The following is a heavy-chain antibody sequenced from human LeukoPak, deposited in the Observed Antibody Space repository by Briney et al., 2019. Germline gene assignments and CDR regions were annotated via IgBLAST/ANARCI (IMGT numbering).Heavy chain of an antibody. CDR1: GFSLKNYG. CDR3: AKDQSGALFDP. J-gene: IGHJ5*02. D-gene: IGHD2-15*01. Sequence: QPGRSLRLSCATSGFSLKNYGVHWVRQAPGKGLEWVAVLWNDGTTKYYADSVKGRFTISRDISKSTLYLQMDSLRVDDTAVYYCAKDQSGALFDPWGQGTLVTVCS. V-gene: IGHV3-33*06. CDR2: LWNDGTTK.